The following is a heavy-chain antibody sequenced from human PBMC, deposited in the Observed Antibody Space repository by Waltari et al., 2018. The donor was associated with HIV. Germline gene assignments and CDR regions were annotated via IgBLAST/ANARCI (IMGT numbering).Heavy chain of an antibody. CDR1: VFIFNNFG. D-gene: IGHD1-1*01. J-gene: IGHJ6*02. CDR2: ISFDGTNK. CDR3: AKDSAGATSYYYYVMDV. V-gene: IGHV3-30*18. Sequence: QVQLVESGGGVVQPGRSLRLSCAASVFIFNNFGMHWGRQAPGKGLEWVAVISFDGTNKYYADSVKGRFTVSRDKSKNTLFLQMNSLRAEDTALYYCAKDSAGATSYYYYVMDVWGQGTTVTVSS.